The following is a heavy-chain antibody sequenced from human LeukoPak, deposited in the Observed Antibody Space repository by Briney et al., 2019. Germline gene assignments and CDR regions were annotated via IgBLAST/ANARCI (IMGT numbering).Heavy chain of an antibody. Sequence: GGSLRLSCAASGFTFSSYGMHWVRQAPGKGLEWVAFIRYDGSNKYYADSVKGRFTISRDNSKNTLCLQMNSLRAEDTAVYYCAKDAWRAGRWNYWGQGTLVTVSS. CDR1: GFTFSSYG. CDR3: AKDAWRAGRWNY. D-gene: IGHD3-10*01. J-gene: IGHJ4*02. V-gene: IGHV3-30*02. CDR2: IRYDGSNK.